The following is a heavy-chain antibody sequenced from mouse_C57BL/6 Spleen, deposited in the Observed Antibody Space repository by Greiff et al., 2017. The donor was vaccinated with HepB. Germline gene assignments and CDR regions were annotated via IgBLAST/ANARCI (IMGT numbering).Heavy chain of an antibody. CDR2: INPNNGGT. CDR3: ASPTHPYGSSTFDY. V-gene: IGHV1-22*01. J-gene: IGHJ2*01. Sequence: EVQLQESGPELVKPGASVKMSCKASGYTFTDYNMHWVKQSHGKSLEWIGYINPNNGGTSYNQKFKGKATLTVNKSSSTAYMELRSLTSEDSAVYYCASPTHPYGSSTFDYWGQGTTLTVSS. D-gene: IGHD1-1*01. CDR1: GYTFTDYN.